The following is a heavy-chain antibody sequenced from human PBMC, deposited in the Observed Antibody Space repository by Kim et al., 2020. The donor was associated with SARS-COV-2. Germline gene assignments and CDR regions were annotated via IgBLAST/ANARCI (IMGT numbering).Heavy chain of an antibody. V-gene: IGHV4-34*01. Sequence: SETLSLTCAVYGGSFSGYYWSWIRQPPGKGREWIGEINHSGSTNYNPSLKSRVTISVDTPKNQLSLKLSSVTAADTAVYYCARVRSGGIYYYYYFGMDV. CDR2: INHSGST. J-gene: IGHJ6*01. D-gene: IGHD2-15*01. CDR3: ARVRSGGIYYYYYFGMDV. CDR1: GGSFSGYY.